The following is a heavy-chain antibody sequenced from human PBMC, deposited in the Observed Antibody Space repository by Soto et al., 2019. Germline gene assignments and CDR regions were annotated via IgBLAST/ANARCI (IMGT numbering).Heavy chain of an antibody. J-gene: IGHJ4*02. V-gene: IGHV1-69*04. D-gene: IGHD6-13*01. CDR3: ARDSYRPIAAAGTIANY. Sequence: SVKVSCKASGYTFTNYGISWVRQAPGQGLEWMGRIIPILGIANYAQKFQGRVTITADKSTSTAYMELSSLRSEDTAVYYCARDSYRPIAAAGTIANYWGQGTLVTVSS. CDR2: IIPILGIA. CDR1: GYTFTNYG.